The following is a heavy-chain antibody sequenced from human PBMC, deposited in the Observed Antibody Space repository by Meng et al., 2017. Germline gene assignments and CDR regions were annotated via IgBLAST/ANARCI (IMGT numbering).Heavy chain of an antibody. Sequence: AQPPSSAPGRADASGPPPPTPPVCACPNRSSNWGSWVRQPPGKGLGWIGEIYHSGSTNYNPSLKSRVTISVDKSKNQFSLKLSSVTAADTAVYYCARGVRIVATIKGPSSFDYWGQGTLVTVSS. CDR2: IYHSGST. J-gene: IGHJ4*02. CDR3: ARGVRIVATIKGPSSFDY. D-gene: IGHD5-12*01. CDR1: ACPNRSSNW. V-gene: IGHV4-4*02.